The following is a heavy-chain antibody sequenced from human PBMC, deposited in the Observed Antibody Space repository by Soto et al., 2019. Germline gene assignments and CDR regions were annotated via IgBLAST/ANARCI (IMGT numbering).Heavy chain of an antibody. V-gene: IGHV4-4*07. J-gene: IGHJ5*02. CDR3: ARGQRFSDWFDP. CDR1: GGAINSYY. Sequence: SETLSLTCTVSGGAINSYYWTWIRQPAGKGLEWIGRIYSSGGTKYNPSLQSRVTMSLDTSKNQFSLRLTSVTAADTAVYYCARGQRFSDWFDPWGQGTLVTVS. CDR2: IYSSGGT. D-gene: IGHD3-3*01.